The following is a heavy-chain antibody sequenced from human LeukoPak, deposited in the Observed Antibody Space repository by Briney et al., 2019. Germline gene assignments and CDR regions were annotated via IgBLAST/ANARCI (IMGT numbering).Heavy chain of an antibody. CDR3: VAEAAAAGGHWFDP. Sequence: SVKDSCKASGGTYSSYAIHWVRPPPGKGLEWMGGIIPILWTAHYVQKFQGRVTHTADESSRTAYVELSSLRYEHAAVYYCVAEAAAAGGHWFDPWGQGTLVTVSS. J-gene: IGHJ5*02. CDR1: GGTYSSYA. V-gene: IGHV1-69*13. CDR2: IIPILWTA. D-gene: IGHD6-13*01.